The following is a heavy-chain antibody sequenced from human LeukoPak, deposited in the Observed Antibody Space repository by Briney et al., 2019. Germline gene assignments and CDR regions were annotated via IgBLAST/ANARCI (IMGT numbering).Heavy chain of an antibody. D-gene: IGHD2/OR15-2a*01. CDR1: GFTVSSNY. CDR3: ARDSFWAYFDY. CDR2: ICSGGST. J-gene: IGHJ4*02. Sequence: GGSLRLSCAASGFTVSSNYMSWVRQAPGKGLEWVSVICSGGSTYYADSVKGRFTISRDNSKNTLYLQMNSLRAEDTAVYYCARDSFWAYFDYWGQGTLVTVSS. V-gene: IGHV3-53*01.